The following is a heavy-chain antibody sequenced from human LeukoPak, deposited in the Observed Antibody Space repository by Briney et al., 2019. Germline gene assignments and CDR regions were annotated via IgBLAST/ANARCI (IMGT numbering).Heavy chain of an antibody. CDR3: ARRGPHLRGRGRAFGI. CDR2: ISSSSSYI. CDR1: GFTFSSYS. J-gene: IGHJ3*02. V-gene: IGHV3-21*01. D-gene: IGHD3-10*01. Sequence: GGSLRLSCAASGFTFSSYSMNWVRQAPGKGLEWVSSISSSSSYIYYADSVKGRFTISRDNAKNSLYLQMNSLRAEDTAVYYCARRGPHLRGRGRAFGIWGQGTMVTVSS.